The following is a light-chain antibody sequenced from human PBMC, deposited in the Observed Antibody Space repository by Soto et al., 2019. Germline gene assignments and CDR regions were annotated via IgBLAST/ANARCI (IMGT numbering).Light chain of an antibody. Sequence: EIVLTQSPATLSLSPGERATLSCRASQSVSTYLAWYQHKPGQPPRLLIYGASNRATDIPTRFSGSGSGTDFTLTISSLEPEDFAVYYGQQRDNWPALTFGGGTKVEIK. CDR3: QQRDNWPALT. CDR1: QSVSTY. CDR2: GAS. J-gene: IGKJ4*01. V-gene: IGKV3-11*01.